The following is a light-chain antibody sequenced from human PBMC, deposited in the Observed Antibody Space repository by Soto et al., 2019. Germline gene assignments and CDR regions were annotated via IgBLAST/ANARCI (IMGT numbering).Light chain of an antibody. V-gene: IGKV3-20*01. CDR1: QTISSRY. J-gene: IGKJ1*01. CDR2: GAS. CDR3: HHSGNSHGT. Sequence: EIVLAQSPGTLSLSPGERATLSCRASQTISSRYLTWYQQKSGQVPRLLIYGASSPATGIPDRFSGSGSGTDFTLTISRLEPEDVAVYYCHHSGNSHGTFGQGTKVEIK.